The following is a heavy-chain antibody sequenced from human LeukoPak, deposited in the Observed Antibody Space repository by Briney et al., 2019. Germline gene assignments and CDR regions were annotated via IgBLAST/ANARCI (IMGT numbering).Heavy chain of an antibody. J-gene: IGHJ5*02. V-gene: IGHV1-2*02. Sequence: ASVKVSCKASGYTFTGYYIHWVRQAPGQGLEWMGWINPNSGGTNYAQKFQGRVTMTRDTSISTAYMELSRLRSDDTAVYYCARVRGEVYYGSGSYWFDPWGQGTMVTVSS. CDR1: GYTFTGYY. D-gene: IGHD3-10*01. CDR3: ARVRGEVYYGSGSYWFDP. CDR2: INPNSGGT.